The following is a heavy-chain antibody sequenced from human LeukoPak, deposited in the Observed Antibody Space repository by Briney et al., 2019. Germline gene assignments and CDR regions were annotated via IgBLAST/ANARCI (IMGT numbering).Heavy chain of an antibody. D-gene: IGHD3-3*01. V-gene: IGHV4-59*01. J-gene: IGHJ4*02. Sequence: SETLSLTCSVSGGSINSYYWSWIRQPPGKGLEWIGYIYYSGSTNYNPSLKSRVTISVDTSKNQFSLKLSSVTAADTAVYYCARDYLKDFWSAVGYWGQGTLVTVSS. CDR2: IYYSGST. CDR3: ARDYLKDFWSAVGY. CDR1: GGSINSYY.